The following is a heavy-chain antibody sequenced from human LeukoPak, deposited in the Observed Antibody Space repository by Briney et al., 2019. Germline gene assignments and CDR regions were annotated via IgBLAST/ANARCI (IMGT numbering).Heavy chain of an antibody. Sequence: GGSLRLSCAASGFTFSSYWMHWVRQAPGKGLVWVSRINPDGSDTTYADSVRGRFTVSRDNAKNTLYLQMNSLRAEDTAVYYCARDNYYDSSGLGYWGQGTLVTVSS. CDR1: GFTFSSYW. V-gene: IGHV3-74*01. CDR3: ARDNYYDSSGLGY. J-gene: IGHJ4*02. CDR2: INPDGSDT. D-gene: IGHD3-22*01.